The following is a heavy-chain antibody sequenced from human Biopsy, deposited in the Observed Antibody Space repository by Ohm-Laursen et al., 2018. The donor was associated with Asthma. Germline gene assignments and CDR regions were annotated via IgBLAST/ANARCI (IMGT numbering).Heavy chain of an antibody. CDR3: ARDSYSSGLYDDFES. J-gene: IGHJ4*02. Sequence: SLRLSCTASGFTFSDYYMSWICQAPGKGLEWISYINGKSNSIEYADSVKGRFTISRDNAKNSLYLQMNSLRAEDTAVYYCARDSYSSGLYDDFESWGQGTLVTVSS. V-gene: IGHV3-11*01. CDR2: INGKSNSI. CDR1: GFTFSDYY. D-gene: IGHD6-19*01.